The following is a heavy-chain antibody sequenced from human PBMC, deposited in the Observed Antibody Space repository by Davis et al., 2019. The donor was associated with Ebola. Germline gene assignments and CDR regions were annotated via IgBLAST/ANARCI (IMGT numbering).Heavy chain of an antibody. CDR2: IYTSGST. CDR1: GDSISSGRYY. D-gene: IGHD3-10*01. CDR3: ATDATPRGLSGMDV. Sequence: PSETLSLTCTVSGDSISSGRYYWTWIRQPAGKGLEWIGHIYTSGSTNYNPSLKSRVTISVDTSKNQFSLKLRSVTAADTALYYCATDATPRGLSGMDVWGQGTTVTVPS. J-gene: IGHJ6*02. V-gene: IGHV4-61*09.